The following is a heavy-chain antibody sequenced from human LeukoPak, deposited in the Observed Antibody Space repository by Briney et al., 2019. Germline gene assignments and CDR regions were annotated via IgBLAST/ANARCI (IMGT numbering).Heavy chain of an antibody. CDR1: GFTFGDYA. V-gene: IGHV3-49*04. CDR3: TRGQYYYGSGSYNYFDY. J-gene: IGHJ4*02. Sequence: GGSLRLSCTASGFTFGDYAMSWVRQAPGKGLEWVGFIRSKAYGGTTEYAASVKGRFTISRDDSKSIAYLQVNSLKIEDTAVYYCTRGQYYYGSGSYNYFDYWGQGTLVTVSS. D-gene: IGHD3-10*01. CDR2: IRSKAYGGTT.